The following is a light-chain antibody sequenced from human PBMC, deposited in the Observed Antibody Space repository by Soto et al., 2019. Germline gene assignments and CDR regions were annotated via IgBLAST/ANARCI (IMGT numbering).Light chain of an antibody. V-gene: IGKV3-20*01. Sequence: ENVLTQSPGTLSLSPGERAILACRASQSVDKNYLAWFQQKLGQAPRLLIYDASNSATGTPDRFSGSGSGTDFTLTISRLEPEDFAVYYCQQYARSPLTFGGGTKVEIK. CDR1: QSVDKNY. CDR2: DAS. CDR3: QQYARSPLT. J-gene: IGKJ4*01.